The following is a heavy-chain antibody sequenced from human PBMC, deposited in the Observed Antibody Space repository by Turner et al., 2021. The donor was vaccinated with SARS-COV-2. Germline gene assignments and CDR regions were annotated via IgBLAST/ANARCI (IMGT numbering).Heavy chain of an antibody. CDR3: AKGSGGSSWYYFDS. CDR2: ISVGGDTT. Sequence: EVQLLESGGGLVQPGGSLRLSCAASGFTFSSYGMSWVRQAPGKGLGWVSIISVGGDTTFYGDSVKGRFTISRDNSRNTLFLQMNSLRAEDTAVYYCAKGSGGSSWYYFDSWGQGTLVTVSS. CDR1: GFTFSSYG. J-gene: IGHJ4*02. V-gene: IGHV3-23*01. D-gene: IGHD6-13*01.